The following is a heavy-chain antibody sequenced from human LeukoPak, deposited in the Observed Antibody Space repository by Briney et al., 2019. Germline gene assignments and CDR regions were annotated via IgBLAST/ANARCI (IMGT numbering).Heavy chain of an antibody. CDR1: GFTFSSHV. Sequence: GGSLRLSCVASGFTFSSHVMNWVRQVPGQGLEWVSSITANGDRTYYTDSVQGRFIVSRDSSKDTLYLDMNSLRADDTAVYYCATESRGNNVAIIFHYWGQGTLVIVSS. D-gene: IGHD1-26*01. CDR3: ATESRGNNVAIIFHY. J-gene: IGHJ4*02. V-gene: IGHV3-23*01. CDR2: ITANGDRT.